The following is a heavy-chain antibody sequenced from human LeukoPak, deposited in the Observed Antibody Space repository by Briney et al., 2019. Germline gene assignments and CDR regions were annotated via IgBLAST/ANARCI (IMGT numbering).Heavy chain of an antibody. CDR1: GFSFSNYG. J-gene: IGHJ4*02. CDR3: AYGSGGSPY. Sequence: GGSLRPSCAASGFSFSNYGMHWVGQAPGKGREWVAVISYDGRNKYFADSVKGRLTISRDNSKNTVYLEMNSLRDEDTAVYFYAYGSGGSPYWGQGTRVTVSS. D-gene: IGHD3-10*01. CDR2: ISYDGRNK. V-gene: IGHV3-30*03.